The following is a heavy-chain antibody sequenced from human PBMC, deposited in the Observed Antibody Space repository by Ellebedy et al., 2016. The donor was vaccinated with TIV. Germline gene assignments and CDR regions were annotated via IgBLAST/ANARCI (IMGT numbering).Heavy chain of an antibody. D-gene: IGHD3-10*01. CDR2: IFHSGLT. V-gene: IGHV4-4*02. J-gene: IGHJ4*02. CDR3: ARVRGPILEYFDY. Sequence: MPSETLSLTCGVSGGSISSNNWWSWVRQPPGKGLEWIGEIFHSGLTNYNPSLKSRVTISVDKSKNQFSLKLSSVTAADTAAYYCARVRGPILEYFDYWGQGALVTVSS. CDR1: GGSISSNNW.